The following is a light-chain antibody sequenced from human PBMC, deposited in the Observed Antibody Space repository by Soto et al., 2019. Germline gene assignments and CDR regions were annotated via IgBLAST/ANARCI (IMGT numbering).Light chain of an antibody. CDR3: QQYKSRST. V-gene: IGKV1-5*01. CDR1: QIISSW. Sequence: DIQMTQSPSTLSASVGYRVTITCRASQIISSWLAWYQQKPGKAPKLLIYDASSLESEVPSRFSGSGSGKEFTLIISSLQPDDFATYYCQQYKSRSTFGQGTKVDIK. J-gene: IGKJ1*01. CDR2: DAS.